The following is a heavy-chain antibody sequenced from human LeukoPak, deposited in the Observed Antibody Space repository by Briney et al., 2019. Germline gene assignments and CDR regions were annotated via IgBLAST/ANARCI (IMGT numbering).Heavy chain of an antibody. Sequence: SETLSLTCAVYGGSFSGYYWSWIRQPPGKGLEWIGEINHSGSTNYNPSLKSRVTISVDTSKNQFSLKLSSVTAADTAMYYCARASGYDFSSDWFDPWGQGTLVTVSS. D-gene: IGHD5-12*01. J-gene: IGHJ5*02. CDR3: ARASGYDFSSDWFDP. CDR2: INHSGST. CDR1: GGSFSGYY. V-gene: IGHV4-34*01.